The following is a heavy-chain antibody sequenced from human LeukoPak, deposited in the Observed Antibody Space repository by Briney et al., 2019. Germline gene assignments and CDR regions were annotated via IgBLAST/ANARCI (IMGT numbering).Heavy chain of an antibody. J-gene: IGHJ4*02. D-gene: IGHD4-17*01. CDR3: TRDDYGDLDY. Sequence: ASVKVSCKASGYTFTGYSIHWVRQAPGQGLEWMGWINPNSGGRNYAQKFQGRVTMTRDTSISTAYMEQTRLRSDDTAVYYCTRDDYGDLDYWGQGTLVTVSS. V-gene: IGHV1-2*02. CDR1: GYTFTGYS. CDR2: INPNSGGR.